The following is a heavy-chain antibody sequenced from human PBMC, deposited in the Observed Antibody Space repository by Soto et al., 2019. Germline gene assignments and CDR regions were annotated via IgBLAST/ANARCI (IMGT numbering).Heavy chain of an antibody. D-gene: IGHD6-19*01. V-gene: IGHV3-30-3*01. Sequence: GGSLRLSCAASGFTFSSYAMHWVRQAPGKGLEWVAVISYDGSNKYYAESVKGRFTISRDNSKNTLYLQMNSLRAEDTAVYYCARVGSSGWYFRQYFQHWGQGTLVTVSS. J-gene: IGHJ1*01. CDR1: GFTFSSYA. CDR2: ISYDGSNK. CDR3: ARVGSSGWYFRQYFQH.